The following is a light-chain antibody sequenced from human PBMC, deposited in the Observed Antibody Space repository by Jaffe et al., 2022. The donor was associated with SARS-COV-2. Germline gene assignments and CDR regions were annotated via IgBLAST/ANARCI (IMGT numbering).Light chain of an antibody. J-gene: IGLJ3*02. CDR1: SSDVGSYDY. V-gene: IGLV2-8*01. CDR2: EVN. Sequence: QSALTQPPSASGSPGQSVTITCTGTSSDVGSYDYVSWYQQYPGKAPKLMIYEVNKRPSGVPDRFSGSKSGNTASLTVSGLQAGDEADYYCASYAGSTNWVFGGGTQLTVL. CDR3: ASYAGSTNWV.